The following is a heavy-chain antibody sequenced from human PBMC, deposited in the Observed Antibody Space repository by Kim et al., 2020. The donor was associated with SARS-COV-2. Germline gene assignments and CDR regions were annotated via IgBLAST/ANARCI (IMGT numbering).Heavy chain of an antibody. D-gene: IGHD2-15*01. J-gene: IGHJ4*02. CDR2: NKANSGAI. V-gene: IGHV1-2*02. CDR3: VVDTLGPFTGFDY. CDR1: GYTFIAHS. Sequence: ASVKVSCQASGYTFIAHSLHWVRQAPGQGLEWMGYNKANSGAIQYAQKFQGRVTLTRDTSISTAYMELGSLKSDDTAIYYCVVDTLGPFTGFDYWGQGTPVTVSS.